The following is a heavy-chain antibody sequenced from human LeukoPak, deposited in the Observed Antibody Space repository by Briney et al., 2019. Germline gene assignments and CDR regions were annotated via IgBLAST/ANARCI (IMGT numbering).Heavy chain of an antibody. V-gene: IGHV1-69*05. CDR3: ARVRDELQLPYYFDY. J-gene: IGHJ4*02. D-gene: IGHD5-24*01. Sequence: SVKVSCKASRGTFSSYAISWVRPAPGQGLEWMGRIIPIFGTANYAQKFKGRFTITTDESTSTAYMELSSLRSEDTAVYYCARVRDELQLPYYFDYWGQGTLVTVSS. CDR1: RGTFSSYA. CDR2: IIPIFGTA.